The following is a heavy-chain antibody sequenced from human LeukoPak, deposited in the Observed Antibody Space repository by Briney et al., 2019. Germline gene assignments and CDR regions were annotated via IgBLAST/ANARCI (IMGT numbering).Heavy chain of an antibody. D-gene: IGHD1-1*01. CDR3: ARGFLERRRYYFDY. Sequence: ASVKVSCKASGGTFSSYAISWVRQAPGQGLEWMGGIIPIFGTANYAQKFQGRVTITADESTSTAYMELSSLRSEDTAVYYCARGFLERRRYYFDYWGQGTPVTVSS. J-gene: IGHJ4*02. CDR2: IIPIFGTA. CDR1: GGTFSSYA. V-gene: IGHV1-69*13.